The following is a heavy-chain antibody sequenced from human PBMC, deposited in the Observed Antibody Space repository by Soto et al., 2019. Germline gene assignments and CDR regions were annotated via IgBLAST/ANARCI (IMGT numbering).Heavy chain of an antibody. Sequence: GGSLRLSCAASGFTFSTYIMSWVRQAPGKGLEWVSAISGSGVNTYYADSVKGRFTISRDNSKNTLYLQMNRLRAEDTAVYYCAKDRHDSYGSLYFDYWGQGTLVTVSS. D-gene: IGHD5-18*01. CDR2: ISGSGVNT. CDR1: GFTFSTYI. CDR3: AKDRHDSYGSLYFDY. V-gene: IGHV3-23*01. J-gene: IGHJ4*02.